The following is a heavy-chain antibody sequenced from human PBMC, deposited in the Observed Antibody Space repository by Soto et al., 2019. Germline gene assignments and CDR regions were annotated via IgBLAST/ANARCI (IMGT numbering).Heavy chain of an antibody. CDR1: GYTLSNYG. D-gene: IGHD3-3*01. Sequence: QAPLVQSGAEMKKPGASVKVSCKASGYTLSNYGISWVRQAPGQGLEWMGWSSTYNGNTKYAKKFQGRVTMTTDTSTSTAYMELRSLRSDDTAVYYCVRAHHDFSSDYHYYHMDVWGKGTTVTVSS. CDR3: VRAHHDFSSDYHYYHMDV. V-gene: IGHV1-18*01. CDR2: SSTYNGNT. J-gene: IGHJ6*03.